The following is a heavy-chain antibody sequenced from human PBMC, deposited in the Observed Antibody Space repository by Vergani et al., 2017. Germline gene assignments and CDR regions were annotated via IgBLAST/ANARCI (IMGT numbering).Heavy chain of an antibody. CDR2: ISGGGSST. CDR1: GFTLSSYA. V-gene: IGHV3-23*01. CDR3: AKDLRPKGYYFDY. J-gene: IGHJ4*02. Sequence: EVQLLESGGGLVQPGGSLRLSCAASGFTLSSYAMTWVRQVPGKGLEWVSAISGGGSSTYYADSVKGRFTISRDISKNTLYLHMNTLRAEDTAVYYCAKDLRPKGYYFDYWGQGTLVTVSS.